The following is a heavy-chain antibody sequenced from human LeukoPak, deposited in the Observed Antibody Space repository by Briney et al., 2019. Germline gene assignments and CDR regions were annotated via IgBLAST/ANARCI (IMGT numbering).Heavy chain of an antibody. V-gene: IGHV1-69*05. CDR2: IMPLVGTA. CDR1: GGTFNNSA. Sequence: SVKVSCKTSGGTFNNSAISWVRQAPGQGLEWLGGIMPLVGTAGYAQKFQGRVTITKDESTRTVYLELTSLTSDDTAVYYCARDVHGDYGSGWFDPWGQGTLVSVSS. CDR3: ARDVHGDYGSGWFDP. D-gene: IGHD4-17*01. J-gene: IGHJ5*02.